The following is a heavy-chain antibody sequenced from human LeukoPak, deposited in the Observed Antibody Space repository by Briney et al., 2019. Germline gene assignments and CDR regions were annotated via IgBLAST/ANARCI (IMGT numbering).Heavy chain of an antibody. Sequence: SETLSLTCTVSGDSITNSNFYWSWVRQPPGEGLEWIGYIYYTGSTYYNPSLKSRLTISVDTSKNQFSLKLSSVTAADTAVYYCALVLGYAFDIWGQGTMVTVSS. CDR3: ALVLGYAFDI. D-gene: IGHD3-16*01. CDR2: IYYTGST. V-gene: IGHV4-30-4*01. CDR1: GDSITNSNFY. J-gene: IGHJ3*02.